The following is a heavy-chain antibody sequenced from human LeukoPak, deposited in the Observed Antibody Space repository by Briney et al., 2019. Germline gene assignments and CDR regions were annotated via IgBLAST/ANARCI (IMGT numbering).Heavy chain of an antibody. CDR3: AKDRVNCSSTSCYSVGGNFDY. CDR2: IRYDGGNK. Sequence: GGSLRLSCAASGFTFSSYGMHWVRQAPGKGLEWVAFIRYDGGNKYYADSVKGRFTISRDNSKNTLYLQMNSLRAEVTAVYYCAKDRVNCSSTSCYSVGGNFDYWGQGTLVTVSS. V-gene: IGHV3-30*02. D-gene: IGHD2-2*01. J-gene: IGHJ4*02. CDR1: GFTFSSYG.